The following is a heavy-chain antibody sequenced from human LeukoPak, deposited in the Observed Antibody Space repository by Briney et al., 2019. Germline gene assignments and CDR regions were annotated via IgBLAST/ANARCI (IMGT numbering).Heavy chain of an antibody. V-gene: IGHV3-11*04. CDR3: ARGGQFRFGELFRQNYYYYYMDV. Sequence: GGSLRLSCAASGFTFSDYYMSWIRQAPGKGLEWVSYISSSGSTIYYADSVKGRFTISRDNAKNSLYLQMNSLRAEDTAVYYCARGGQFRFGELFRQNYYYYYMDVWGKGTTVTISS. CDR2: ISSSGSTI. CDR1: GFTFSDYY. D-gene: IGHD3-10*01. J-gene: IGHJ6*03.